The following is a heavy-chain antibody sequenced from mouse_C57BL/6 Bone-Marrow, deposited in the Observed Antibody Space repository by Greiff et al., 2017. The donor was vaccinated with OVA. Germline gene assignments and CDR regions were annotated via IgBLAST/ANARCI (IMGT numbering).Heavy chain of an antibody. CDR1: GFNIKDDY. CDR2: IDPENGDT. Sequence: VQLQQSGAELVRPGASVKLSCTASGFNIKDDYMHWVKQRPEQGLEWIGWIDPENGDTEYASQFQGKATITADTSSNTAYLQLSSLTSEDTAVYYCTTGLCPFDYWGQGTTLTVSS. V-gene: IGHV14-4*01. J-gene: IGHJ2*01. CDR3: TTGLCPFDY. D-gene: IGHD3-1*01.